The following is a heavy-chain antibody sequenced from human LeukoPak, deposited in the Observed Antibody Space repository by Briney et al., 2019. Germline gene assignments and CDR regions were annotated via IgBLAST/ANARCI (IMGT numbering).Heavy chain of an antibody. CDR1: GFTFSSYS. Sequence: GGSLRLSCAASGFTFSSYSMNWVRQAPGKGLEWVSSISSSSSYIYYADSVKGRFTISRDNAKNSLYLQTNSLRAEDTAVYYCARDWGYCNSTSCSRPIDYWGQGTLVTVSS. CDR2: ISSSSSYI. CDR3: ARDWGYCNSTSCSRPIDY. D-gene: IGHD2-2*01. V-gene: IGHV3-21*01. J-gene: IGHJ4*02.